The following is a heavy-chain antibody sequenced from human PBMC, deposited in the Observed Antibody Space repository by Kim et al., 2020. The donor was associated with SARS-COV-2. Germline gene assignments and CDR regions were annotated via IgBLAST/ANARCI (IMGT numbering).Heavy chain of an antibody. CDR1: GFTVSDYS. D-gene: IGHD2-2*01. CDR3: VRRDTVVVPAAIVFDY. CDR2: ISSSGYYI. J-gene: IGHJ4*01. V-gene: IGHV3-21*01. Sequence: GGSLRLSCVASGFTVSDYSMNWVRQAPGKGLEWVSSISSSGYYIYYTDSVKGRFTISRDNARNSLYLQMHSLRAEDTAVYYCVRRDTVVVPAAIVFDYWG.